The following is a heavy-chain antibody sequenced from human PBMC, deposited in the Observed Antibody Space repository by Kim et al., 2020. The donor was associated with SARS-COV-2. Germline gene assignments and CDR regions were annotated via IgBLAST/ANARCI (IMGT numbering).Heavy chain of an antibody. CDR1: GVTCTNTG. CDR2: IQRQSAFAAP. CDR3: SADFGLCSGSRCYSRSGMDV. D-gene: IGHD2-15*01. J-gene: IGHJ6*02. V-gene: IGHV3-15*01. Sequence: GGSLRLSCAVSGVTCTNTGGGWVGPAPGPGLEWVGRIQRQSAFAAPDYAAPVICRFTISRDDSESTLYLHMTSLKPEDTALYYWSADFGLCSGSRCYSRSGMDVWGQGTTVTVSS.